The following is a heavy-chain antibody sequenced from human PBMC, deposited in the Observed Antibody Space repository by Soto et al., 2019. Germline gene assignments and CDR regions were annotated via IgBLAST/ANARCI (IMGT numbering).Heavy chain of an antibody. CDR2: ISYDGSNQ. Sequence: PVVSLILSCSSSVFTFGGNFIHWVRQAPVNWLEWVEVISYDGSNQYYPDSVKGRFTISRDNSKSTLYLQLNSLKPEDTAVYYSARDRGHSDFWLGYNKGWFEHWGQRTMVTVSS. J-gene: IGHJ5*02. CDR3: ARDRGHSDFWLGYNKGWFEH. CDR1: VFTFGGNF. D-gene: IGHD3-3*01. V-gene: IGHV3-30-3*01.